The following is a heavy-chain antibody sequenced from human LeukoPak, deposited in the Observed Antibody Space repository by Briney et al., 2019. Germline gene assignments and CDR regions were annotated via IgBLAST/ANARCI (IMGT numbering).Heavy chain of an antibody. V-gene: IGHV3-23*01. CDR3: AKDRSYYADFTFHDAFDI. CDR2: ISGSGGST. D-gene: IGHD1-26*01. Sequence: GGSLRLSCAASGFTFSSYAMSWVRQAPGKGLEWVSAISGSGGSTYYADSVKGRFTISRDNSKNTLYLQMNSLRAEDTAVYYCAKDRSYYADFTFHDAFDIWGQGTMVTVSS. J-gene: IGHJ3*02. CDR1: GFTFSSYA.